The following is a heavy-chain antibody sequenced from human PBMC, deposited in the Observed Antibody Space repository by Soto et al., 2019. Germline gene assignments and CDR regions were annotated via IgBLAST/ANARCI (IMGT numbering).Heavy chain of an antibody. Sequence: QVQLVQSGAEVKRPGSSVKVSCKASGDTFNFYSINWVRQAPGLGLEWMGRVNPIVSMSNYAQKFQGRVTMTAHKSTSTAYMELSRLRSEDTAIYCWARSYGSGYRAFDYWAQGALVTFS. CDR2: VNPIVSMS. CDR1: GDTFNFYS. D-gene: IGHD3-10*01. V-gene: IGHV1-69*02. J-gene: IGHJ4*02. CDR3: ARSYGSGYRAFDY.